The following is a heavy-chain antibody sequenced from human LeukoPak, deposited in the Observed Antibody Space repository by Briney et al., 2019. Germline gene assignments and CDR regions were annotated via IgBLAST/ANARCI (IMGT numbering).Heavy chain of an antibody. D-gene: IGHD6-25*01. CDR3: ARMRLSSYWYFDL. CDR1: GGSISSYY. Sequence: SETLSLTCTVSGGSISSYYWSWIRQPPGKGLEWIGYIYYSGSTNYNPSLKSRVTVSVDTSKNQFSLKLSSVTAADTAVYYCARMRLSSYWYFDLWGRGTLVTVSS. CDR2: IYYSGST. J-gene: IGHJ2*01. V-gene: IGHV4-59*01.